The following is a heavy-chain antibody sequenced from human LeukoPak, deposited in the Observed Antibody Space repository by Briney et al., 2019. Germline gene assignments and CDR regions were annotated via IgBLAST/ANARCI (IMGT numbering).Heavy chain of an antibody. CDR1: GFTFRNYV. D-gene: IGHD6-13*01. Sequence: GGSLRLSCAASGFTFRNYVIHWVRQAPGKGLEWVSAISGSGGSTYYADSVKGRFTISRDNSKNTLYLQMNSLRAEDTAVYYCARAQGIAAAFDYWGQGTLVTVSS. CDR3: ARAQGIAAAFDY. V-gene: IGHV3-23*01. CDR2: ISGSGGST. J-gene: IGHJ4*02.